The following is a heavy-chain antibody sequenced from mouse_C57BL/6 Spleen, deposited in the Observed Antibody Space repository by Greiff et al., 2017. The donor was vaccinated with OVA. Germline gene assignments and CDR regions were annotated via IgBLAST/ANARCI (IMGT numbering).Heavy chain of an antibody. Sequence: QVQLQQPGAELVMPGASVKLSCKASGYTFTSYWMHWVKQRPGQGLEWIGELDPSDSYTNHNQKFKGKSTLTVDKSSSTAYMQLSSLTSEDSAVYYCARRLLWYFDVWGTGTTVTVSS. CDR2: LDPSDSYT. D-gene: IGHD2-3*01. CDR3: ARRLLWYFDV. CDR1: GYTFTSYW. V-gene: IGHV1-69*01. J-gene: IGHJ1*03.